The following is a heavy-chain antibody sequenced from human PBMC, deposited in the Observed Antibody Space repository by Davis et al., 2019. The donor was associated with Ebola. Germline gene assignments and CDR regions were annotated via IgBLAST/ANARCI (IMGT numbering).Heavy chain of an antibody. D-gene: IGHD6-19*01. CDR2: INPNSGNT. J-gene: IGHJ4*02. Sequence: ASVQVSCKASGYTFTGYYMLWVRQAPGQGLEWMGWINPNSGNTNYAQKLQGRVTMTTDTSTSTAYMELGSLRSDDTAVYYCAGVESGWYDYWGQGTLVTVSS. CDR1: GYTFTGYY. CDR3: AGVESGWYDY. V-gene: IGHV1-18*04.